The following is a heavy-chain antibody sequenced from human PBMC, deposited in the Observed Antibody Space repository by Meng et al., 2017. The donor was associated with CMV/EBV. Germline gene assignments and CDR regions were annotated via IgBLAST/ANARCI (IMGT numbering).Heavy chain of an antibody. D-gene: IGHD3-3*01. CDR3: ARSGITIFGVATSQGWFDP. V-gene: IGHV1-69*05. J-gene: IGHJ5*02. CDR1: GGTFSSYA. CDR2: IIPIFGTA. Sequence: SVKVSCKASGGTFSSYAISWVRQAPGQGLEWMGGIIPIFGTANYAQKFQGRVTITTDESTSTAYMELSSLRSEDTAVYYCARSGITIFGVATSQGWFDPWGQGTLVTVSS.